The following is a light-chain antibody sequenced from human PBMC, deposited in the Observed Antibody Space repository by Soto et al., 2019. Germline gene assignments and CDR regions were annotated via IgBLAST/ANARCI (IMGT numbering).Light chain of an antibody. CDR1: QSISSY. J-gene: IGKJ4*01. CDR3: QQSYSTPPELT. V-gene: IGKV1-39*01. Sequence: DIQMTQSPSSLSASVGDRVTITCQASQSISSYLNWYQQKPGKAPKLLIYAASSLQSGVPSRFSGSGSGTDFTLTISSLQPEDFATYYCQQSYSTPPELTFGGGTKVEIK. CDR2: AAS.